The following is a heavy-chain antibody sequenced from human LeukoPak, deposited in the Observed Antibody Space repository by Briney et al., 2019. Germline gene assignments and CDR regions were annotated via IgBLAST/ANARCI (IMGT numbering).Heavy chain of an antibody. Sequence: SETLSLTCAVYGGSFSGYYWSWIRQPPGKGLEWIGEINHSGSTNHNPPLKSRVTISVDTSKNQFSLKLSSVTAADTAVYYCARGIRSDILTGYPTNHFDYWGQGTLVTVSS. D-gene: IGHD3-9*01. V-gene: IGHV4-34*01. CDR2: INHSGST. CDR1: GGSFSGYY. J-gene: IGHJ4*02. CDR3: ARGIRSDILTGYPTNHFDY.